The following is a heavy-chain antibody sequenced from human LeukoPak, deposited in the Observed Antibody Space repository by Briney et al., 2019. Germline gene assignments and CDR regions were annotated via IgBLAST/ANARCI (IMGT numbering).Heavy chain of an antibody. V-gene: IGHV4-61*01. D-gene: IGHD3-22*01. Sequence: PSETLSLTCTVSGGSVSSGSYHWSWIRQPPGKGLEWIGYIYYSGSTNYNPSLKSRVTISVDTSKNQFSLKLSSVTAADTAVYYCASYSYYYDSSGYFDYWGQGTLVTVSS. CDR3: ASYSYYYDSSGYFDY. CDR1: GGSVSSGSYH. CDR2: IYYSGST. J-gene: IGHJ4*02.